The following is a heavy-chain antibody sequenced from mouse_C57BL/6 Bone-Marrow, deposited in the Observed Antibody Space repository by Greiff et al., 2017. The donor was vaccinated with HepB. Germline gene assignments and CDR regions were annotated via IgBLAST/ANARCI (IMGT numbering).Heavy chain of an antibody. CDR2: IYPRDGST. J-gene: IGHJ2*01. CDR1: GYTFTSYD. D-gene: IGHD1-1*02. V-gene: IGHV1-85*01. CDR3: ARYGGGYYLDY. Sequence: QVQLQQSGPELVKPGASVKLSCKASGYTFTSYDINWVKQRPGQGLEWIGCIYPRDGSTKYNEKFKGKATLTVDTSSSTAYMELHSLTSEDSAVYFCARYGGGYYLDYWGQGTTLTVSS.